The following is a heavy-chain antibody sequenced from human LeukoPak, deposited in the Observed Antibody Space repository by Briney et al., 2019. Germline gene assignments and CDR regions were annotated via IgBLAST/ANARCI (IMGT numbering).Heavy chain of an antibody. D-gene: IGHD6-13*01. Sequence: TSETLSLTCTVSGGSISSSSYYWGWIRQPPGKGLEWIGSIYYSGSTYYNPSLKSRVTISVDTSKNQFFLKLSSVTAADTAVYYCARHPFSAGWFDPWGQGTLVTVSS. CDR3: ARHPFSAGWFDP. V-gene: IGHV4-39*01. J-gene: IGHJ5*02. CDR2: IYYSGST. CDR1: GGSISSSSYY.